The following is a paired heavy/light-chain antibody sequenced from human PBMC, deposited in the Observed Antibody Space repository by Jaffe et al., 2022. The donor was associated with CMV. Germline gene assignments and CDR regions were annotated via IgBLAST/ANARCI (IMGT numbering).Heavy chain of an antibody. V-gene: IGHV4-34*01. CDR3: ARGPEFLGSGPGRYFYKKGLDV. Sequence: QVQLQQWGAGLLKPSETLSLTCAVYNGSLSGYYWSWIRQPPGKGLEWIGEVNYRGSINYSASLKSRVTVSIDTSRSQFSLRLTSVTAADTAVYFCARGPEFLGSGPGRYFYKKGLDVWGQGTTVTVSS. CDR1: NGSLSGYY. CDR2: VNYRGSI. D-gene: IGHD3-10*01. J-gene: IGHJ6*02.
Light chain of an antibody. CDR1: QGISNN. V-gene: IGKV1-27*01. J-gene: IGKJ1*01. Sequence: DIQMTQSPSSLSASVGDRVTITCRASQGISNNLAWYQQRPGKVPKLLIYAASTLQSGVPSRFSGSGSGTDFTLTISSLQPEDVATYYCQKYNSAPRTFGQGTKVEI. CDR2: AAS. CDR3: QKYNSAPRT.